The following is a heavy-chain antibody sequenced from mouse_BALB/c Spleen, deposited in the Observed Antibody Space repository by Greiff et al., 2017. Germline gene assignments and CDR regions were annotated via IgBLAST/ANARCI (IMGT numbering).Heavy chain of an antibody. Sequence: QVQLQQSGAELVRSGASVKLSCTASGFNIKDYYMHWVKQRPGQGLEWIGEIDPSDSYTNYNQKFKGKATLTVDKSSSTAYMQLSSLTSEDSAVYYCARRYEDAMDYWGQGTSVTVSS. CDR3: ARRYEDAMDY. CDR2: IDPSDSYT. D-gene: IGHD2-14*01. J-gene: IGHJ4*01. V-gene: IGHV1-69*02. CDR1: GFNIKDYY.